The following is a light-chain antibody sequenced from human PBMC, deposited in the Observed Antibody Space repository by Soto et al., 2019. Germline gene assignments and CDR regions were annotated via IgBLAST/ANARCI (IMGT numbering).Light chain of an antibody. V-gene: IGKV1-27*01. CDR3: QKYNSAPWT. CDR2: AAS. J-gene: IGKJ1*01. Sequence: DIQMTQSPSSLSASVGDRVTITCRASQAISNYLAWYQQIPGKVPKLLIYAASSLQSGVPSRFSGSGSGTDCTLTISSLQPEDVATYYCQKYNSAPWTFGQGTKVEIK. CDR1: QAISNY.